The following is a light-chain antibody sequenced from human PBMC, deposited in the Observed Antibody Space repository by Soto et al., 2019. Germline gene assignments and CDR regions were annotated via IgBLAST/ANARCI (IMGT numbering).Light chain of an antibody. Sequence: QSALTQPASVSGSLGQSITISCTGTSSDVGGSNYVSWYQQHPGKDTKVVIFEVTKRPSGVSSRFSGSKSGNTASLTVSGLQAEDEGDYYCSSYTSSRTVLFGGGTKRTVL. CDR1: SSDVGGSNY. J-gene: IGLJ2*01. CDR2: EVT. V-gene: IGLV2-14*01. CDR3: SSYTSSRTVL.